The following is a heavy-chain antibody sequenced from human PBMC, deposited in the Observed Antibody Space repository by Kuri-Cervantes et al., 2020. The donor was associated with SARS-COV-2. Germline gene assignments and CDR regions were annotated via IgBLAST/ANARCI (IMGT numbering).Heavy chain of an antibody. CDR3: ARETLVVAAGRSIRGGFDS. CDR2: ISYDGSN. J-gene: IGHJ5*01. V-gene: IGHV3-30*04. D-gene: IGHD2-2*01. CDR1: GFTFSDYA. Sequence: GESLKISCAASGFTFSDYALHWVRQAPGKGLEWLAVISYDGSNADPVKGRFTISRDNSKNTLFLQINSLRAEDTAVYYCARETLVVAAGRSIRGGFDSWGQGTLVTVSS.